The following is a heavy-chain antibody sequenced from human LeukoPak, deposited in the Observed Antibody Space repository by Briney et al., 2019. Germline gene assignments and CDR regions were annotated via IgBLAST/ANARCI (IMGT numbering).Heavy chain of an antibody. CDR3: ARVFLRSVNWAHDAFDI. J-gene: IGHJ3*02. V-gene: IGHV1-18*01. D-gene: IGHD7-27*01. CDR2: ISAYNGNT. Sequence: GASVKVSCKASGYTFTSYGISWVRQAPGQGLEWMGWISAYNGNTNYAQKLQGRVTMTTDTSTSTAYMELRSLRSDDTAVYYCARVFLRSVNWAHDAFDIWGQGTMVIVSS. CDR1: GYTFTSYG.